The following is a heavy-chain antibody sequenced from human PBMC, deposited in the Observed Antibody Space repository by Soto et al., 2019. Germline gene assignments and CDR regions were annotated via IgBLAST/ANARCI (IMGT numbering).Heavy chain of an antibody. V-gene: IGHV1-69*01. D-gene: IGHD6-13*01. CDR3: ARGGCSSSHRFDY. CDR1: GGTFNSYA. Sequence: QVQLVQSGAEVKKPGSSVRVSCKASGGTFNSYAINWVRQAPGQGLEWMGGIGPFFTTANYAQKFQGRVTITADESTSTAHMELSRLRSEDTAVYYCARGGCSSSHRFDYWGQGTLVTVSS. J-gene: IGHJ4*02. CDR2: IGPFFTTA.